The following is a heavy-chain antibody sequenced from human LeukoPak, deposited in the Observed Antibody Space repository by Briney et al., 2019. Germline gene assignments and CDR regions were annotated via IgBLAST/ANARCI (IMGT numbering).Heavy chain of an antibody. CDR3: ARVGYSYGSKGFDY. Sequence: ASVKVSCKASGGTFSSYAISWVRQAPGQGLEWMGGIIPIFGTANYAQKFQGRVTITADESTSTAYMELSSLRSEDTAVYYCARVGYSYGSKGFDYWGQGTLVTVSS. CDR1: GGTFSSYA. V-gene: IGHV1-69*13. D-gene: IGHD5-18*01. CDR2: IIPIFGTA. J-gene: IGHJ4*02.